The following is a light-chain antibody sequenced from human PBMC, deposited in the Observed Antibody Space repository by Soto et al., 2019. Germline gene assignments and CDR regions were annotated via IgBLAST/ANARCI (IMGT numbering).Light chain of an antibody. CDR1: QSISSY. CDR3: QQSYSIPALT. Sequence: DIQMTQSPSSLSASVGDRVTITCRASQSISSYLNWYQQKPGKAPKLLIYAASSLQSGVPSRFSGSGSGTDFTLTISSLQPEDFATYYCQQSYSIPALTLGGGTKVEIK. J-gene: IGKJ4*01. CDR2: AAS. V-gene: IGKV1-39*01.